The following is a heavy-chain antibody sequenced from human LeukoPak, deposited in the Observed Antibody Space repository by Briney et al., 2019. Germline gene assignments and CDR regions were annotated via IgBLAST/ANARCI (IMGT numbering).Heavy chain of an antibody. D-gene: IGHD4-17*01. J-gene: IGHJ3*02. CDR3: ASLSDYGDYVRDAFDI. Sequence: ASVKVSCKASGYTFTSYDINWVRQATGQGLEWMGWMNPNSGNTGYAQKFQGRVTITRNTSISTAYMELSSLRSEDTAVYYCASLSDYGDYVRDAFDIWGQGTMVTVSS. CDR1: GYTFTSYD. V-gene: IGHV1-8*03. CDR2: MNPNSGNT.